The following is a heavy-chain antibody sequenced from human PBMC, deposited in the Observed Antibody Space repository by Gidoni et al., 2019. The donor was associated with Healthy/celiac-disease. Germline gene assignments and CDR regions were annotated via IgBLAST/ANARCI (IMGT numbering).Heavy chain of an antibody. J-gene: IGHJ4*02. Sequence: EVQLVESGGGLVQPGGSLRLSCAASGFTSSSYWLSWVRQAPGKGLEWVATIKQDGSEKYYVDSVKGRFTISRDNAKNSLYLQMNSLRAEDTAVYYCARHYSNYDYWGQGTLVTVSS. CDR2: IKQDGSEK. CDR3: ARHYSNYDY. CDR1: GFTSSSYW. V-gene: IGHV3-7*03. D-gene: IGHD4-4*01.